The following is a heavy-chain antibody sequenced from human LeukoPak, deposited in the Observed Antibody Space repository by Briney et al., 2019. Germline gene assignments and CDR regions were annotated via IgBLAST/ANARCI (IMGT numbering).Heavy chain of an antibody. J-gene: IGHJ4*02. D-gene: IGHD6-19*01. V-gene: IGHV4-59*01. CDR1: GGSISSYY. CDR3: ARGGGWSPYYFDY. Sequence: SETLSLTCTVSGGSISSYYWTWIRQPPGKGLEWIGYIYYSGSTNYNPSLKSRVTISVDTSKNQFSLKLSSVTAADTAVYYCARGGGWSPYYFDYWGQGTLVTVSS. CDR2: IYYSGST.